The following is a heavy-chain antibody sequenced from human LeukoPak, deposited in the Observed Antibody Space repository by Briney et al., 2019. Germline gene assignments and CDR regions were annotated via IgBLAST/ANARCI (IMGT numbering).Heavy chain of an antibody. CDR1: GYTFTNYD. V-gene: IGHV1-8*01. D-gene: IGHD2-2*01. CDR3: ARPHCSSTDCHPPEWFDP. CDR2: MNPNSGNT. Sequence: ASVRVSCKTSGYTFTNYDINWVRQATGQGLEWMGWMNPNSGNTGYAQKFQGRVTMTRNTSISTAYMELSSLRSEDTAVYYCARPHCSSTDCHPPEWFDPWGQGTLVSVSS. J-gene: IGHJ5*02.